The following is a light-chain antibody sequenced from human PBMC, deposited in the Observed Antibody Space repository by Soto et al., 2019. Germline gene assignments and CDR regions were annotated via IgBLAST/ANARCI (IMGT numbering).Light chain of an antibody. CDR3: MEARQTPHT. Sequence: DIVMTQSPLSLPVTPGESASISCRSSQSLLHSDGYNYLDWYLQKPGQSPHLLIYWGSHRASGVPDRFSGSGSGTDFTLKISRVEAEDVGIYYCMEARQTPHTFGQGTRLEIK. J-gene: IGKJ5*01. V-gene: IGKV2-28*01. CDR1: QSLLHSDGYNY. CDR2: WGS.